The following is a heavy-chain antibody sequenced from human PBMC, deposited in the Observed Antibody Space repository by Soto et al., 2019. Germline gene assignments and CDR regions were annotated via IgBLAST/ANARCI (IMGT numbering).Heavy chain of an antibody. CDR2: ISGSGGST. J-gene: IGHJ6*02. D-gene: IGHD3-9*01. V-gene: IGHV3-23*01. Sequence: PGGSLRLSCAASGFTFSSYAMSWVRLAPGKGLEWVSAISGSGGSTYYADSVKGRFTISRDNSKNTLYLQMNSLRAEDTAVYYCAKNVWGITVFGGMDVWGQGTTVTVSS. CDR1: GFTFSSYA. CDR3: AKNVWGITVFGGMDV.